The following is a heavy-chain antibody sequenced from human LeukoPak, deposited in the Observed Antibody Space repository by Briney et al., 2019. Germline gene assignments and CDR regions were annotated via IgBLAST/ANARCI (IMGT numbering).Heavy chain of an antibody. D-gene: IGHD2-2*01. J-gene: IGHJ4*02. CDR1: GGTFSSYA. V-gene: IGHV1-69*05. CDR3: ARVGGDQGYCSSTSCYQFDY. Sequence: SVKVSCKASGGTFSSYAISWVRQAPGQGLEWMGGIIPIFGTANYAQKFQGRVTITTDESTSTAYMALSSLRSEDTAVYYCARVGGDQGYCSSTSCYQFDYCGQGNLVTVSS. CDR2: IIPIFGTA.